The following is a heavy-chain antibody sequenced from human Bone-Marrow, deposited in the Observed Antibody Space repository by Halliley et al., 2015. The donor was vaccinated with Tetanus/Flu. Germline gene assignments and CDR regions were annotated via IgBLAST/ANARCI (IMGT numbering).Heavy chain of an antibody. J-gene: IGHJ6*02. CDR2: IHGTT. V-gene: IGHV4-31*02. D-gene: IGHD3-16*01. CDR3: ARAHWVTYAMDV. Sequence: KGRGWVGNIHGTTDYNPSLKGRGAISIDTSKNQFPLNRRSVTDADTAVYFWARAHWVTYAMDVWGQGTTVTVSS.